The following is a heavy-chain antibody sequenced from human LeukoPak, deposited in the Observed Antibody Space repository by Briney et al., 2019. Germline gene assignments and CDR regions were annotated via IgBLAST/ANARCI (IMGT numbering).Heavy chain of an antibody. CDR2: ISDSGGNT. Sequence: GGSLRLSCAASGFTFGSYAMSWVRQAAGKGLEWVSAISDSGGNTYYADSVKGRFTISRDNAKNSLYLQMNSLRAEDTAVYYCARDLYYDSSGDQNWGQGTLVTVSS. D-gene: IGHD3-22*01. CDR3: ARDLYYDSSGDQN. V-gene: IGHV3-23*01. CDR1: GFTFGSYA. J-gene: IGHJ4*02.